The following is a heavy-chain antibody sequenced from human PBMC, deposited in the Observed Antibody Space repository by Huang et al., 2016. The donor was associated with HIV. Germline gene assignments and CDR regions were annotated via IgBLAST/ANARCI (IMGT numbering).Heavy chain of an antibody. D-gene: IGHD3-22*01. Sequence: QVQLMQSGAEVKKTGASVKVSCKASGYTFSSYDSNGGRPASGQGLEWMGGVNPNSGNTGYAQKFQCRVTITRDTSITTAYLELSSLGSEDTAVYYCARGLLYYYDTSGFYQGFDYWGQGTLVTVSS. CDR2: VNPNSGNT. J-gene: IGHJ4*02. V-gene: IGHV1-8*03. CDR3: ARGLLYYYDTSGFYQGFDY. CDR1: GYTFSSYD.